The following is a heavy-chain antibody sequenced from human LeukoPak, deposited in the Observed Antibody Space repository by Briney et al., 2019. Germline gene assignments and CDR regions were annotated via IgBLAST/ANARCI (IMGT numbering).Heavy chain of an antibody. CDR2: IYYSGST. V-gene: IGHV4-59*08. J-gene: IGHJ2*01. Sequence: AETLSLTCSVSGGSIGGHYWNWIRLAPGKGLEWIGYIYYSGSTNYNPSLKSRVTISVDTSKNQFSLKLTSVTAADTAVYYCARALNNWYFDLWGRGTLVTVSS. CDR1: GGSIGGHY. CDR3: ARALNNWYFDL.